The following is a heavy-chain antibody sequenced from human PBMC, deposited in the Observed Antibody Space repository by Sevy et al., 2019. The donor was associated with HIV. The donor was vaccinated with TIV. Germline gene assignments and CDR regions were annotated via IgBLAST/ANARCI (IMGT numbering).Heavy chain of an antibody. CDR3: AKRGGQWLALYYFDY. D-gene: IGHD6-19*01. J-gene: IGHJ4*02. CDR1: GFTFSSYA. CDR2: ISGSGGST. Sequence: GGSLRLSCAASGFTFSSYAMSWVRQAPGKGLEWVSAISGSGGSTYYADSVKGRFTISIDNSKNTLYLQMNSLRAEDTTVYYCAKRGGQWLALYYFDYWGQGTLVTVSS. V-gene: IGHV3-23*01.